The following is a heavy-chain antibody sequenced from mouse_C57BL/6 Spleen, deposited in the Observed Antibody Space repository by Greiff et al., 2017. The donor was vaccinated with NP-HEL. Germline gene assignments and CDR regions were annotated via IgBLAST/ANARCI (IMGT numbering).Heavy chain of an antibody. V-gene: IGHV1-69*01. D-gene: IGHD2-5*01. CDR3: ARPYSNGPWFAY. CDR2: IDPSDSYT. CDR1: GYTFTSYW. J-gene: IGHJ3*01. Sequence: QVHVKQPGAELVMPGASVKLSCKASGYTFTSYWMHWVKQRPGQGLEWIGEIDPSDSYTNYNQKFKGKSTLTVDKSSSTAYMQLSSLTSEDSAVYYCARPYSNGPWFAYWGQGTLVTVSA.